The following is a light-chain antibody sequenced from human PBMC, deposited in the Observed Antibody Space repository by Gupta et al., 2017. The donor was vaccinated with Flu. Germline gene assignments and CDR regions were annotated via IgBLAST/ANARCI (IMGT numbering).Light chain of an antibody. CDR1: QTVSSSY. CDR2: GAS. V-gene: IGKV3-20*01. Sequence: LVLTHSPGTLSFSPGEGATLSRRASQTVSSSYLAWYQQKPGQAPRLLIYGASNRATGIPDRFGGSGSGTDFTLTISRLEPEDFAVYYCHQYVDSPGFGQGTKVEIK. CDR3: HQYVDSPG. J-gene: IGKJ1*01.